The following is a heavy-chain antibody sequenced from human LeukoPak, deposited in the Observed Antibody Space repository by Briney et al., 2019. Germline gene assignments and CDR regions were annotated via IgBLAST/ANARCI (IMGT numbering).Heavy chain of an antibody. CDR3: AGAMVRGVILYYYYMDV. D-gene: IGHD3-10*01. V-gene: IGHV3-74*01. CDR2: INNDGTAT. J-gene: IGHJ6*03. Sequence: GGSLRLSCAASGFTFSAYWMHWVRQVPGKGLVWVSRINNDGTATFFADSVKGRFTISRDNAKNTLYLQMNSLRAEDTAVYYCAGAMVRGVILYYYYMDVWGKGTTVTVSS. CDR1: GFTFSAYW.